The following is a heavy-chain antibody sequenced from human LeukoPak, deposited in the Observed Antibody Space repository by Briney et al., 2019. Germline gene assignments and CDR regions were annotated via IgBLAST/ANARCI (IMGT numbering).Heavy chain of an antibody. Sequence: AGGSLRLSCAASGFTFSSYGMHWVRQAPGKGLEWVAVISYDGSNKYYADSVKGRFTISRDNSKNTLYLQMNSLRAEDTAVYYCAVLPLSCCNWGYARKRYIDYWGQGTLVTVSS. CDR2: ISYDGSNK. V-gene: IGHV3-30*03. CDR1: GFTFSSYG. D-gene: IGHD7-27*01. CDR3: AVLPLSCCNWGYARKRYIDY. J-gene: IGHJ4*02.